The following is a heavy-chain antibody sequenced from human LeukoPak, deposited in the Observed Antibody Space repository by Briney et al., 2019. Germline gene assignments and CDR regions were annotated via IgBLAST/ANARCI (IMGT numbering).Heavy chain of an antibody. CDR1: DYSISNHYY. Sequence: PSETLSLTCIVSDYSISNHYYWGWIRQPPGKGLEWIGSLYNSGSTYYNPSLERRVTISIDTSKNQFSLRLSSVTAPDTAVYYCATTTVLTHYFDSWGQGTLVTVSS. CDR3: ATTTVLTHYFDS. CDR2: LYNSGST. D-gene: IGHD4-23*01. V-gene: IGHV4-38-2*02. J-gene: IGHJ4*02.